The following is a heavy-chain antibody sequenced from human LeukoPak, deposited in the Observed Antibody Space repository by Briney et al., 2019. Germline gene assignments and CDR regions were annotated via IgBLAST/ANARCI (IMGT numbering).Heavy chain of an antibody. CDR3: ARSPDILTGEKFDY. Sequence: ASVKVSCKASGYIFTGYYMHWVRQAPGQGLEWMGWINPNSGGTNYAQKFEARVTMNRDTSISTAYMELSRLRFDDTAVYYCARSPDILTGEKFDYWGQGTLVTVSS. CDR2: INPNSGGT. CDR1: GYIFTGYY. D-gene: IGHD3-9*01. V-gene: IGHV1-2*02. J-gene: IGHJ4*02.